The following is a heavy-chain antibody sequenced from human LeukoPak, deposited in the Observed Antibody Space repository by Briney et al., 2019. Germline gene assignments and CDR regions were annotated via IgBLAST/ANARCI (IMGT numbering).Heavy chain of an antibody. CDR1: GFTFSSYW. J-gene: IGHJ6*03. D-gene: IGHD2-2*01. V-gene: IGHV3-7*01. Sequence: GGSLRLFCAASGFTFSSYWMSWVRQAPGKGLEWVANIKQDGSEKYYVDSVKGRFTISRDNAKNSLYLQMNSLRAEDTAVYYCARLYQLLREAYYYYMDIWGKGTRVTVSS. CDR2: IKQDGSEK. CDR3: ARLYQLLREAYYYYMDI.